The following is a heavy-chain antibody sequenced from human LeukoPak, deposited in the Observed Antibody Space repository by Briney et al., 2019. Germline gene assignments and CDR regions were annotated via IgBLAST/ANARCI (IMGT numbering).Heavy chain of an antibody. CDR2: TYYSGST. CDR3: AREIEQLYSSWFDP. Sequence: NPSQTLSLTCTVSGGSISSGGYYWSWIRQHPGKGLEWIGYTYYSGSTNYNPSLKSRVTISVDTSKNQFSLKLSSVTAADTAVYYCAREIEQLYSSWFDPWGQGTLVTVSS. CDR1: GGSISSGGYY. J-gene: IGHJ5*02. V-gene: IGHV4-31*03. D-gene: IGHD6-13*01.